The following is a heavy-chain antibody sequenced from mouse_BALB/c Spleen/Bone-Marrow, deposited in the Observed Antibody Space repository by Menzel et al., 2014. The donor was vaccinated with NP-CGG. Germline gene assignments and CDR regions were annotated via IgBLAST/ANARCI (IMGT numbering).Heavy chain of an antibody. V-gene: IGHV5-12-2*01. CDR1: GFTFSRYT. D-gene: IGHD2-14*01. J-gene: IGHJ1*01. CDR2: ISNGGGST. Sequence: EVHLVESGGGLVQPGGSLKLSCAASGFTFSRYTMSWVRQTPEKRLEWVAYISNGGGSTYYPDTDTVKGRFTISRDSAKNTLYLQMSSLKSEDTAMYYCARHGVRREWYFDVWGAGTTVTVSS. CDR3: ARHGVRREWYFDV.